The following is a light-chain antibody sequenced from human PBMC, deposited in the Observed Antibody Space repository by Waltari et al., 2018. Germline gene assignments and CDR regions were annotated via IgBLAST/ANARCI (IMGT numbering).Light chain of an antibody. Sequence: DIQMTQSPSSLSASVGDRVTINCRASQSISGSLNWYQQKPGKAPKLLIYAASTLQSGVPSRFSGSGSGTDFTLTINRLQPEDFATYYCLQDYNYPRTFGQGTKVEIK. CDR2: AAS. J-gene: IGKJ1*01. CDR1: QSISGS. V-gene: IGKV1-39*01. CDR3: LQDYNYPRT.